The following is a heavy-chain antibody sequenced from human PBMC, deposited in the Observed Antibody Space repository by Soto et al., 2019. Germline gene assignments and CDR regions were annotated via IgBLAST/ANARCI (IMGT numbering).Heavy chain of an antibody. V-gene: IGHV4-34*01. CDR2: INHSGST. CDR3: ARGAWGGYRSTWSSASYYYGMDV. Sequence: PSETLSLTCAAYGGSFSGYYWSWIRQPPGKGLEWIGEINHSGSTNYNPSLKSRVTISVDTSKNQFSLKLSSVTAADTAVYYCARGAWGGYRSTWSSASYYYGMDVWGQGTTVTVSS. D-gene: IGHD6-13*01. CDR1: GGSFSGYY. J-gene: IGHJ6*02.